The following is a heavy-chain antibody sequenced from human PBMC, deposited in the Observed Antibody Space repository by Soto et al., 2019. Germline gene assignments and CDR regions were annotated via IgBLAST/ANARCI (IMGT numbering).Heavy chain of an antibody. CDR2: INPNSGGT. J-gene: IGHJ1*01. Sequence: ASVKVSCKASGYTFTGYYMHWVRQAPGQGLEWMGWINPNSGGTNYAQKFQGWVTMTRDTSISTAYMELSRLRSDDTAVYYCARGSYDYVWGSYEAEYFQHWGQGTLVTVSS. V-gene: IGHV1-2*04. CDR1: GYTFTGYY. CDR3: ARGSYDYVWGSYEAEYFQH. D-gene: IGHD3-16*01.